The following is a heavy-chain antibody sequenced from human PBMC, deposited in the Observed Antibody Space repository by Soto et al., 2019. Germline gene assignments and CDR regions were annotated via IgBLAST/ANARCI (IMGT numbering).Heavy chain of an antibody. CDR3: ARRYCGGDCYYYYFDD. CDR1: ESTFSSYA. V-gene: IGHV1-69*13. Sequence: SVKVSCNASESTFSSYAIGLVRQAPGQGLEWMGGIIPIFGTANYAQKFQGRVTITSDESTSTAYMELSSLRSEDTAVYYCARRYCGGDCYYYYFDDWGQGTLVTVSS. J-gene: IGHJ4*02. D-gene: IGHD2-21*02. CDR2: IIPIFGTA.